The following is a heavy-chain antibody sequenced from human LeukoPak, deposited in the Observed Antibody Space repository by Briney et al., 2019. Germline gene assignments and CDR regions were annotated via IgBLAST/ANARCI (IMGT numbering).Heavy chain of an antibody. J-gene: IGHJ4*02. CDR3: AKGRVTLFDY. V-gene: IGHV3-23*01. CDR2: ISGSGGST. D-gene: IGHD2-21*02. Sequence: GGSLRLSCAASGFIFSNYHMDWVRQAPGKGLEWVSAISGSGGSTYYADSVKGRVTISRDNSKNTLYLQMNSLRAEDTAVYYCAKGRVTLFDYWGQGTLVTVSS. CDR1: GFIFSNYH.